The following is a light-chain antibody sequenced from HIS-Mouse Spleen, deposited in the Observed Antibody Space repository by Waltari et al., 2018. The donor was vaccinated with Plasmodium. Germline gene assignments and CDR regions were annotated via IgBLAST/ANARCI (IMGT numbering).Light chain of an antibody. CDR1: SSDVGGYNY. V-gene: IGLV2-11*02. Sequence: QSALTQPRSVSGSPGTSVTISFPGPSSDVGGYNYVSWYQQHPGKAPKLMIYDVSKRPSGVPDRFSGSKSGNTASLTISGLQAEDEADYYCCSYAGSYTYVFGTGTKVTVL. J-gene: IGLJ1*01. CDR3: CSYAGSYTYV. CDR2: DVS.